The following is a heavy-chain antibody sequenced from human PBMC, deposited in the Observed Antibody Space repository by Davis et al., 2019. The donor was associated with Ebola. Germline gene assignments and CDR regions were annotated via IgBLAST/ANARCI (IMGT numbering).Heavy chain of an antibody. J-gene: IGHJ4*02. CDR3: SACIRGTPMNPFLDY. V-gene: IGHV3-30*03. CDR1: GFTVSSNY. D-gene: IGHD1-20*01. CDR2: ISYDGSNK. Sequence: GGSLRLSCAASGFTVSSNYMSWVRQAPGKGLEWVAVISYDGSNKYYADSAKGRFTISRDNSKNTLYLQMNSLKTEDTAVYYCSACIRGTPMNPFLDYWGQGALVTVSS.